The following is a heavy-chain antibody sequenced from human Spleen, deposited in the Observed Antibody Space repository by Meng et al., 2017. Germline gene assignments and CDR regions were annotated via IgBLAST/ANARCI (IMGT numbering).Heavy chain of an antibody. CDR1: GGSISGTNW. Sequence: GSLRLSCAVSGGSISGTNWWNWVRQPPGKGLEWIGQIFHSGVTNYNPSLKSRVTMSVDKSKNQFSLKLTSVTAADTAVYYCARADYMTTCFDYWGQGTLVTVSS. D-gene: IGHD3-16*01. V-gene: IGHV4-4*02. CDR3: ARADYMTTCFDY. J-gene: IGHJ4*02. CDR2: IFHSGVT.